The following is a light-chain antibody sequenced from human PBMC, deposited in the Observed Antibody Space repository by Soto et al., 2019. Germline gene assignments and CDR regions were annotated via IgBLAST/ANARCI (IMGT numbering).Light chain of an antibody. CDR1: QSLLDSDDGNTY. V-gene: IGKV2-40*01. CDR3: MQHIEFPWT. Sequence: DILMTQTPLSLPVTPGEPASISCKSDQSLLDSDDGNTYLDWYLQKPGQSPQLLIYRLSSRASGVPDRFSGSGSGTNFTLQITRVEAEDVGGVYFCMQHIEFPWTFGQGTKLEVK. J-gene: IGKJ2*01. CDR2: RLS.